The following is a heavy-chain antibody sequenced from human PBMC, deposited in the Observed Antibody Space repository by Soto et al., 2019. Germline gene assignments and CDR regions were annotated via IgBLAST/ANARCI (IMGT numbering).Heavy chain of an antibody. CDR3: AREKDPVQPWLNVMDL. Sequence: GASVKVSCKASGGTFSSYAISWVRQAPGQGLEWMGGIIPIFGTANYAQKFQGRVTITADESTSTAYMELSSLRSEDTAVYYCAREKDPVQPWLNVMDLWGQGTTVTVSS. J-gene: IGHJ6*02. D-gene: IGHD5-18*01. CDR1: GGTFSSYA. CDR2: IIPIFGTA. V-gene: IGHV1-69*13.